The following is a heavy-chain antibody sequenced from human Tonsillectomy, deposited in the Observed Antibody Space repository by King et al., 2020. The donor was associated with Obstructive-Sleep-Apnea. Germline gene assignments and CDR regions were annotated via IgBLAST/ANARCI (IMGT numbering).Heavy chain of an antibody. CDR3: ARGLGSYGMSV. D-gene: IGHD3-10*01. CDR2: IYPGDSDT. CDR1: GDNISNYW. J-gene: IGHJ6*02. Sequence: VQLVESGAEVKKPGESVKISCKRSGDNISNYWIGWVRQMPGKGLEWMGLIYPGDSDTTYSPSFQGQVTISADKSISTAYLQWSSLKASDTAMYFCARGLGSYGMSVWGQGTTVTVSS. V-gene: IGHV5-51*01.